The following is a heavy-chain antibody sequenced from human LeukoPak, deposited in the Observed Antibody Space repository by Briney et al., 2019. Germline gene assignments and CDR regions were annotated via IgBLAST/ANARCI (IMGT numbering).Heavy chain of an antibody. CDR1: GYTFTNYY. D-gene: IGHD3-9*01. J-gene: IGHJ4*02. CDR2: INPSGGST. CDR3: ARGVENYDILTGYYSYYFDY. Sequence: ASVKVSCKASGYTFTNYYMHWVRQAPGQGLEWMGIINPSGGSTSYAQKFQGRVTMTRDTSTSTVYMELSRLRSEDTAVYYCARGVENYDILTGYYSYYFDYWGQGALVTVAS. V-gene: IGHV1-46*01.